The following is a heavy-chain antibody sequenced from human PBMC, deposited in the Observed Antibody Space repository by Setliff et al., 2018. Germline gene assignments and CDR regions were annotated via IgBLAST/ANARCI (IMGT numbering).Heavy chain of an antibody. J-gene: IGHJ3*02. Sequence: GASVKVSCKASGYSFIDYHIRWVRQAPGQGPEWMGRVNPKNGGILYSQKFEGRVSMTGDRTISTVYMDLRSLTFDDTAVYYCARPRSNYNRGAFSIWGQGTMVTVSS. V-gene: IGHV1-2*06. CDR3: ARPRSNYNRGAFSI. CDR1: GYSFIDYH. CDR2: VNPKNGGI. D-gene: IGHD3-10*01.